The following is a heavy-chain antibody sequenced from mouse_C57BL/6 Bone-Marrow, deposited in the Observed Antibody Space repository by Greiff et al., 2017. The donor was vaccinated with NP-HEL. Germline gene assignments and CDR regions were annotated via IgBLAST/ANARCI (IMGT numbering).Heavy chain of an antibody. J-gene: IGHJ1*03. CDR3: ARGSSYLWYFDV. CDR1: GYTFTDYN. CDR2: INPNTGGT. Sequence: EVQLQQSGPELVKPGASVKIPCKASGYTFTDYNMDWVKQSHGQSLEWIGDINPNTGGTIYNQKFKGKATLTVDKSSSTAYMELRSLTSEDTAVYYCARGSSYLWYFDVWGTGTTVTVSS. D-gene: IGHD1-1*01. V-gene: IGHV1-18*01.